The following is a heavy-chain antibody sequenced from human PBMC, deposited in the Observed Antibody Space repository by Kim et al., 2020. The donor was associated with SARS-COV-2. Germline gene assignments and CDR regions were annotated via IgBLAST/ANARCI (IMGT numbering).Heavy chain of an antibody. V-gene: IGHV3-23*01. J-gene: IGHJ4*02. CDR3: AKRVDYSGYSNFDY. CDR2: ISGSGDST. CDR1: GFTFSSYA. Sequence: GGSLRLSCAASGFTFSSYAMSWVRQAPGKGLEWVSAISGSGDSTYYADSVTGRFTISRDSSKNTLYLQMNSLRAEDTAIYYCAKRVDYSGYSNFDYWGQGTLVTVSS. D-gene: IGHD5-12*01.